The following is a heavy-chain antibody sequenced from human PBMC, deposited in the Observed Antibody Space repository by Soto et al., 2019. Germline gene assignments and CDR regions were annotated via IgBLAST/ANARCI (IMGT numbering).Heavy chain of an antibody. CDR3: ARLYGDNYDY. D-gene: IGHD4-17*01. CDR2: IKQDGSEK. Sequence: PGGSLRLSCAASGFTFSSHWMSWVRQAPGKGLEWVANIKQDGSEKYYVDSVKGRFTISRDNAKNSLYLQMNSLRAEDTAVYYCARLYGDNYDYWGQGTLVTVSS. J-gene: IGHJ4*02. V-gene: IGHV3-7*01. CDR1: GFTFSSHW.